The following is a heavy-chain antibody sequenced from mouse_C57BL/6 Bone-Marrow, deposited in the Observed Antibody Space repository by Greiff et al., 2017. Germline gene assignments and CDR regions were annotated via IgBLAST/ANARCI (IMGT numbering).Heavy chain of an antibody. J-gene: IGHJ3*01. V-gene: IGHV1-81*01. CDR3: ARDVYETY. CDR2: IYPRSGNT. Sequence: VQLQQSGAELARPGASVKLSCKASGYTFTSYGISWVKQRTGQGLEWIGEIYPRSGNTYYNEKFKGKATLTSDQSSSTAYMELRSLTSEDSAVYFCARDVYETYWGQGTLVTVSA. CDR1: GYTFTSYG. D-gene: IGHD1-1*01.